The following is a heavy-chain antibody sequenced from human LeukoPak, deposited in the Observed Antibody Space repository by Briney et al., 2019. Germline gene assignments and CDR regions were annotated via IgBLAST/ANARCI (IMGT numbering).Heavy chain of an antibody. D-gene: IGHD5-18*01. Sequence: SETLSLTCTVSGGSISSGGYYWSWIRQHPGKGLEWIGYIYYSGSTYYNPSLKSRVTISVDTSKNQFSLKLSSVTAADTAVYYCAREGYSYGWPYYYYYGMDVWGQGTTVTVSS. J-gene: IGHJ6*02. CDR2: IYYSGST. CDR3: AREGYSYGWPYYYYYGMDV. V-gene: IGHV4-31*03. CDR1: GGSISSGGYY.